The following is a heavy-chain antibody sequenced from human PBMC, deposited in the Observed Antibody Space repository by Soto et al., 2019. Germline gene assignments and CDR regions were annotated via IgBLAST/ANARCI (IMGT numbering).Heavy chain of an antibody. CDR3: ARDLLLLRSFDWISPD. CDR1: GGPISNYY. J-gene: IGHJ4*02. D-gene: IGHD3-9*01. V-gene: IGHV4-4*07. Sequence: PSETLTLSCTLYGGPISNYYWGWIRQPAGKGLEWIGRINTSGSTNYNPSLQTRVTMSVDASKNQFSLRLTSVTAADTAVYYCARDLLLLRSFDWISPDWGQGTMFTVSS. CDR2: INTSGST.